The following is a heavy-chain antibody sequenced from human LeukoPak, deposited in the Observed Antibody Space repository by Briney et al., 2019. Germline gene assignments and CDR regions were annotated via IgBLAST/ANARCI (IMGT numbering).Heavy chain of an antibody. CDR2: INHSGST. Sequence: SETLSLTCAVYGGSFSGYYWSWIRQPPGKGLEWIGEINHSGSTNYNPSLKSRVTISVDTSKNQFSLKLSSVTAADTAVYYCARGDRYSGFDYWGQGTLVTVSS. CDR1: GGSFSGYY. CDR3: ARGDRYSGFDY. J-gene: IGHJ4*02. V-gene: IGHV4-34*01. D-gene: IGHD6-13*01.